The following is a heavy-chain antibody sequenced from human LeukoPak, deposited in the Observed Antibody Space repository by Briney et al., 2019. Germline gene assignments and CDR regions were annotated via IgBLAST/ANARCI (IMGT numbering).Heavy chain of an antibody. CDR3: AKDQSLRSSWYVNYYGGMDV. Sequence: GGSLRLSCASSGFSFSRYGMHWVRQAPGKGLEWVAVISYDGSNKYYADSVKGRFTISRDNSKNTLYLQMNSLRAEDTAVYYCAKDQSLRSSWYVNYYGGMDVWGQGTTVTVSS. D-gene: IGHD6-13*01. CDR1: GFSFSRYG. CDR2: ISYDGSNK. J-gene: IGHJ6*02. V-gene: IGHV3-30*18.